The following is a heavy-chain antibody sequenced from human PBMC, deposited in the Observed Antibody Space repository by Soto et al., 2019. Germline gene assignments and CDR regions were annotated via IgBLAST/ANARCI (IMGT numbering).Heavy chain of an antibody. Sequence: EVQLLESGGGLVQPGGSLRLSCAASGFTFSSYAMSWVRQAPGKGLEWVSASSGSGGSTYYADSVKGRFTISRDNSKNTLYLQMNSLRAEDTAVYYCAKAHPLYSSGWYAAPKEALSYYFDYWGQGTLVTVSS. CDR1: GFTFSSYA. CDR3: AKAHPLYSSGWYAAPKEALSYYFDY. D-gene: IGHD6-19*01. J-gene: IGHJ4*02. CDR2: SSGSGGST. V-gene: IGHV3-23*01.